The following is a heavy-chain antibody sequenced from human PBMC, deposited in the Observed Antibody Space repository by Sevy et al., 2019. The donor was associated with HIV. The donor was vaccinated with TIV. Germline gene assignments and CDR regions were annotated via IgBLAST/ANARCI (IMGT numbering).Heavy chain of an antibody. D-gene: IGHD2-21*02. J-gene: IGHJ6*02. CDR2: IYYSGST. CDR1: GGSISSGDYY. V-gene: IGHV4-30-4*01. Sequence: SETLSLTCTVSGGSISSGDYYWSWIRQPPGKGLEWIGYIYYSGSTYYNPSLKSRVTISVDTSKNQFSLKLSSVTAADTAVYHCASGQVVVVTALGVWGQGTTVTVSS. CDR3: ASGQVVVVTALGV.